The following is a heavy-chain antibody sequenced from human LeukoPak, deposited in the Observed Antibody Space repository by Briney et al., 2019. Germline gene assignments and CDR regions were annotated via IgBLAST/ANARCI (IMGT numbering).Heavy chain of an antibody. Sequence: GGSLRLSCAASGFTFSSYSMNWVRQAPGKGLEWVSSISSSSSYIYYADSVKGRFTISRDNAKNSLYLQMNSLRAEDTAVYYCARDLEWLVPSFDYWGQGTLVTVSS. CDR1: GFTFSSYS. D-gene: IGHD6-19*01. J-gene: IGHJ4*02. CDR2: ISSSSSYI. CDR3: ARDLEWLVPSFDY. V-gene: IGHV3-21*01.